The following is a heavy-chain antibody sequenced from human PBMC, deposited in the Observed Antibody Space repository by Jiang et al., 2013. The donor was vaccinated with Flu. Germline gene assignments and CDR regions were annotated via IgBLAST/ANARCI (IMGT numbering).Heavy chain of an antibody. CDR2: IWYDGSNK. V-gene: IGHV3-33*01. Sequence: LESGGGVVQPGRSLRLSCAASGFTFSSYGMHWVRQAPGKGLEWVAVIWYDGSNKYYADSVKGRFTISRDNSKNTLYLQMNSLRAEDTAVYYCARRTYARRPDGHNWFDPWGQGTLVTVSS. D-gene: IGHD5-24*01. J-gene: IGHJ5*02. CDR3: ARRTYARRPDGHNWFDP. CDR1: GFTFSSYG.